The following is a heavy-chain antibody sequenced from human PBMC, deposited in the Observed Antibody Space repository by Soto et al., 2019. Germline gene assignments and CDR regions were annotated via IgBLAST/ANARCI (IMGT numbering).Heavy chain of an antibody. V-gene: IGHV2-5*02. D-gene: IGHD1-7*01. J-gene: IGHJ5*02. CDR1: GFSLSTHGVA. CDR2: IYWDDDK. CDR3: AYRLPYNMNWESGWFDP. Sequence: QITLKESGPTLVKPTQTLTLTCTFSGFSLSTHGVAVGWIRQPPGKALECLAIIYWDDDKRYNPSLKNRLTITMHTSKNQVVLTMTNVDPVDTATYRCAYRLPYNMNWESGWFDPWGQGTLVTVSS.